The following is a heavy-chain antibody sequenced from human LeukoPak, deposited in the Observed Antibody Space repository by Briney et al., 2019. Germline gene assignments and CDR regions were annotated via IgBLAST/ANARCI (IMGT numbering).Heavy chain of an antibody. J-gene: IGHJ6*02. CDR1: GFTFSSYA. CDR2: ISGSGGST. D-gene: IGHD3-22*01. Sequence: GGSLRLSCAASGFTFSSYAMSWVRQAPGKGLEWVSAISGSGGSTYYADSVKGRFTISRDNSKNTLYLQMNSLRAEDTAVYYCARDGTRSMIVVVIDYYYGMDVWGQGTTVTVSS. V-gene: IGHV3-23*01. CDR3: ARDGTRSMIVVVIDYYYGMDV.